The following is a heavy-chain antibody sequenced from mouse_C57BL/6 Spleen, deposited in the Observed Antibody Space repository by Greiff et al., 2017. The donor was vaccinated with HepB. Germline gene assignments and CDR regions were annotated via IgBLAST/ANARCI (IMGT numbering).Heavy chain of an antibody. J-gene: IGHJ1*03. Sequence: VQGVESGPELVKPGASVKISCKASGYAFSSSWMNWVKQRPGKGLEWIGRIYPGDGDTNYNGKFKGKATLTADKSSSTAYMQLSSLTSEDSAVYFCARGNGSSYDWYFDVWGTGTTVTVSS. D-gene: IGHD1-1*01. CDR1: GYAFSSSW. V-gene: IGHV1-82*01. CDR2: IYPGDGDT. CDR3: ARGNGSSYDWYFDV.